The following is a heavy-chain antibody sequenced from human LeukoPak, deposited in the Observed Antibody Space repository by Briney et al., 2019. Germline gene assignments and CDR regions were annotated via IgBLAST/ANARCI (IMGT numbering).Heavy chain of an antibody. D-gene: IGHD6-19*01. J-gene: IGHJ4*02. CDR1: GFTFSSYA. CDR3: AKDLGYSTGWYAFDC. CDR2: ISGSGGST. Sequence: PGGSLRLSCAASGFTFSSYAMSWVRQAPGKGLEWVSAISGSGGSTYYADSVKGRFTVIRDISKNTLSLQMNSLRAGDTAVYYCAKDLGYSTGWYAFDCWGQGTLVTVSS. V-gene: IGHV3-23*01.